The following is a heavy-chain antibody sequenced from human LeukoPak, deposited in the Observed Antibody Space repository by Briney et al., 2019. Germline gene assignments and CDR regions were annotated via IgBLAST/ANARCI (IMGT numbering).Heavy chain of an antibody. CDR1: GFTFSSYW. CDR3: ARLAAAGTAVYYYYGMDV. Sequence: PGGSLRLSCAASGFTFSSYWMSWVRQAPGKGLEWVANIKQDGSEKYYVDSVKGRFTISRDNAKTSLYLQMNSLRAEDTAVYYCARLAAAGTAVYYYYGMDVWGQGTTVTVSS. V-gene: IGHV3-7*01. J-gene: IGHJ6*02. D-gene: IGHD6-13*01. CDR2: IKQDGSEK.